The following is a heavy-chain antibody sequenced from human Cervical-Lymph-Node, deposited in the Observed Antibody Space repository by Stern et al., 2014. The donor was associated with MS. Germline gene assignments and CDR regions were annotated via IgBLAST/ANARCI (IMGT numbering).Heavy chain of an antibody. V-gene: IGHV4-39*01. D-gene: IGHD3-16*02. Sequence: QVQLQESGPGLAKPSETLSLICTVSGDSISSNTHYWGWIRQPPGKGLEWIGTISYSGSTYYSPSVKSRVTISVDTSKNQFSLNWTSVTAADTAMYYCASLLPYDYLWGSYRYSFDYWGQGTLVTVSS. CDR1: GDSISSNTHY. J-gene: IGHJ4*02. CDR3: ASLLPYDYLWGSYRYSFDY. CDR2: ISYSGST.